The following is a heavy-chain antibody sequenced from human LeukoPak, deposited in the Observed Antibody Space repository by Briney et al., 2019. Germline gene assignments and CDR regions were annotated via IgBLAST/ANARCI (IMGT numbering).Heavy chain of an antibody. V-gene: IGHV3-30*02. Sequence: GGSLRLSCAASGFTFSSYAMHWVRQAPGKGLEWVAFIRYDGSNKYYADSVKGRFTISRDNSKNTLYLQMNSLRAEDTAVYYCAKGTYYDYVWGSYRYTDFDYWGQGTLVTVSS. CDR3: AKGTYYDYVWGSYRYTDFDY. CDR2: IRYDGSNK. CDR1: GFTFSSYA. J-gene: IGHJ4*02. D-gene: IGHD3-16*02.